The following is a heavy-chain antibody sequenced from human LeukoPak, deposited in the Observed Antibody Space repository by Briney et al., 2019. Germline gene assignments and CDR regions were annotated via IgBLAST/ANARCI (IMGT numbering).Heavy chain of an antibody. CDR1: GYSISSGYY. Sequence: SETLSLTCTVSGYSISSGYYWGWIRQPPGKGLEWIGSIYYSGSTYYNPSLKSRVTISVDTSKNQFSLKLSSVTAADTAVYYCARDYGDYLNWFDPWGQGTLVTVSS. CDR2: IYYSGST. J-gene: IGHJ5*02. V-gene: IGHV4-38-2*02. D-gene: IGHD4-17*01. CDR3: ARDYGDYLNWFDP.